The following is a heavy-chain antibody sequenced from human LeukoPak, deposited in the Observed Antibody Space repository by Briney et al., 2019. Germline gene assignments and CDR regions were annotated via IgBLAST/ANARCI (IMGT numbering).Heavy chain of an antibody. CDR2: IWYDGSNK. CDR1: GFTFSSYG. J-gene: IGHJ4*02. Sequence: GGSLRLSCAASGFTFSSYGMHWVRQAPGKGPEWVAVIWYDGSNKYYADSVKGRFTISRDNSKNTLYLQMNSLRAEDTAVYYCARGDSSGYLFDYWGQGTLVTVSS. V-gene: IGHV3-33*01. D-gene: IGHD3-22*01. CDR3: ARGDSSGYLFDY.